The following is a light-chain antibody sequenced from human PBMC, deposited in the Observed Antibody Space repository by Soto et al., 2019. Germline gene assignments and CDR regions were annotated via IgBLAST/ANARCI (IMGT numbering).Light chain of an antibody. Sequence: QLVLTQSSSASASLGSSVKLTCTLSSGHNSYIIAWHQQQPGKAPRYLMKLEGSGSYNKGSGIPDRFSGSSSGADRYLTISNLQFEDEADYYCETWDNNSVVFGGGTKLTVL. CDR3: ETWDNNSVV. V-gene: IGLV4-60*02. CDR2: LEGSGSY. CDR1: SGHNSYI. J-gene: IGLJ2*01.